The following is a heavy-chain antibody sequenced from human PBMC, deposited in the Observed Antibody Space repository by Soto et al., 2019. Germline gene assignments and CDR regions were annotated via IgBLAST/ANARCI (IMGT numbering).Heavy chain of an antibody. Sequence: GESLKISCKGSGYSFTSYWISWVRRMPGKGLEWMGRIDPSDSYTNYSPSFQGHVTISADKPISTAYLQWSSLKASDTAMYYCAWQRGLHYSAYCFDYWGRGTLVTVSS. V-gene: IGHV5-10-1*01. CDR1: GYSFTSYW. CDR3: AWQRGLHYSAYCFDY. CDR2: IDPSDSYT. D-gene: IGHD2-15*01. J-gene: IGHJ4*02.